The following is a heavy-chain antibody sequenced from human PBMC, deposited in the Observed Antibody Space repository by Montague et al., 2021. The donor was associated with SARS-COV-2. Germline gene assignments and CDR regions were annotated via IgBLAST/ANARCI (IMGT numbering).Heavy chain of an antibody. CDR3: ARVISRQNNIVVVGLYYFDY. Sequence: ETLSLTCTVSGGSISSSSYYWGWIRQPPGKGLEWIGSIYYSGSTYYNPSLKSRVTISVDTSKNQFSLKLSSVTAADTAVYYCARVISRQNNIVVVGLYYFDYWGQGTLVTGSS. CDR2: IYYSGST. J-gene: IGHJ4*02. D-gene: IGHD2-15*01. CDR1: GGSISSSSYY. V-gene: IGHV4-39*07.